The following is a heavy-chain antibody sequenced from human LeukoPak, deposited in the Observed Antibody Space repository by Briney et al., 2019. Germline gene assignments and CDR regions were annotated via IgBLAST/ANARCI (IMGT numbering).Heavy chain of an antibody. CDR2: IFYSSST. V-gene: IGHV4-59*08. CDR3: ARHISGSGTKLDY. Sequence: SETLSLTCTVSGGSLSSYYWSWMRQPPGKGLEWIGYIFYSSSTKYNPSLKIRATISVATSKNQFSLKLSSVTAADTAVYYCARHISGSGTKLDYGGQGTLVTVSS. D-gene: IGHD1-1*01. J-gene: IGHJ4*02. CDR1: GGSLSSYY.